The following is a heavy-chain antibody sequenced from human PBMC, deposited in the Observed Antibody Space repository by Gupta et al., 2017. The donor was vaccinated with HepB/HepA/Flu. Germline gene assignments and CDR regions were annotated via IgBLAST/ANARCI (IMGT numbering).Heavy chain of an antibody. V-gene: IGHV3-7*01. Sequence: EVQLVESGGGLVQPGGSLRLSCVASEFTFRNYWMGGVRQAPGKGLEWLANKNEDGSEKNYVASVRGRFTISRDNAKNSLYLQMNSLRVEDTAVYQCMGGYKGDSWGQGTGVTVAS. D-gene: IGHD3-10*01. J-gene: IGHJ4*02. CDR1: EFTFRNYW. CDR2: KNEDGSEK. CDR3: MGGYKGDS.